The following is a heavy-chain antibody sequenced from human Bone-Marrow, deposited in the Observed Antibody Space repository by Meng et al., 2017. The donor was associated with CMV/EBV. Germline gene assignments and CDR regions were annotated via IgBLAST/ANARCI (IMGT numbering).Heavy chain of an antibody. D-gene: IGHD2-2*02. CDR3: AGGLTPAAINGFDA. CDR1: GGSFSGNY. Sequence: WGTLTLTFAVYGGSFSGNYWSWIRQPPGKGLEWIGEINHSGSTNYNPSLKSRVTISLDTSNNQFSLKLSSATDADTAVYYCAGGLTPAAINGFDAWGQGTLVTVSS. J-gene: IGHJ5*02. CDR2: INHSGST. V-gene: IGHV4-34*01.